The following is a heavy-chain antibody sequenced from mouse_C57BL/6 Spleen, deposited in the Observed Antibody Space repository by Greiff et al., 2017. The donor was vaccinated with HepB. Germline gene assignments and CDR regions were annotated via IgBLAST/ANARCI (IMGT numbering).Heavy chain of an antibody. CDR2: INPNNGGT. D-gene: IGHD2-5*01. Sequence: EVKLQQSGPELVKPGASVKISCKASGYTFTDYYMNWVKQSHGKSLEWIGDINPNNGGTSYNQKFKGKATLTVDKSSSTAYMELRSLTSEDSAVYYCARGAYYSNLTWFAYWGQGTLVTVSA. CDR1: GYTFTDYY. V-gene: IGHV1-26*01. CDR3: ARGAYYSNLTWFAY. J-gene: IGHJ3*01.